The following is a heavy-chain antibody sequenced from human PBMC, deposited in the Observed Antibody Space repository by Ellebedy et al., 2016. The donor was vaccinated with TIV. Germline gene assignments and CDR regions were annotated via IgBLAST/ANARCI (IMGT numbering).Heavy chain of an antibody. CDR3: AREPMVRGVIRRGYAMDV. V-gene: IGHV3-33*01. Sequence: GGSLRLXXAASGFTFSSYGMHWVSQAPGKGLEWVAVIWYDGSNKYYADSVKGRFTISRDNSKNTLYLQMNSLRAEDTAVYYCAREPMVRGVIRRGYAMDVWGQGTTVTVSS. CDR2: IWYDGSNK. J-gene: IGHJ6*02. CDR1: GFTFSSYG. D-gene: IGHD3-10*01.